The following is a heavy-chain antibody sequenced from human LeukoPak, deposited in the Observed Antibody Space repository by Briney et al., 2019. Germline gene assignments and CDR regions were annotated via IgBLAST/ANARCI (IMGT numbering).Heavy chain of an antibody. CDR3: ATLVGELLGLRAVFDP. J-gene: IGHJ5*02. CDR1: GGTFSSYA. V-gene: IGHV1-69*01. D-gene: IGHD1-26*01. CDR2: IIPIFGTA. Sequence: SVKVSCKASGGTFSSYAISRVRQAPGQGLEWMGGIIPIFGTANYAQKFQGRVTITADESTSTAYMELSSLRSEDTAVYYCATLVGELLGLRAVFDPWGQGTLVTVSS.